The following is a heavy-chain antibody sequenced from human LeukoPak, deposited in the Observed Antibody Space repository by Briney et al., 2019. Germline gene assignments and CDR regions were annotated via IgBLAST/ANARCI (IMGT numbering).Heavy chain of an antibody. V-gene: IGHV3-30*02. CDR2: IRSDASNE. D-gene: IGHD3-10*01. CDR3: AKSPYFYNSGRYVDV. J-gene: IGHJ6*03. Sequence: PGGSLRLSCAASGFTFNNYGMHWVRQAPGKGLEWVTFIRSDASNEYYADSVKGRFTISRDNSKNTMYLQMHSLRAEDTAVYYCAKSPYFYNSGRYVDVWGKGTTVTVSS. CDR1: GFTFNNYG.